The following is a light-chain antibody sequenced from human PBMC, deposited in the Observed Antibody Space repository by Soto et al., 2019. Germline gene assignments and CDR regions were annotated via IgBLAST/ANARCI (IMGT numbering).Light chain of an antibody. CDR1: SSNIGADSD. Sequence: QSVLTQSPSVSGAPGQMVTISCTGSSSNIGADSDVHWYQQLPGTAPKHLIYSNTNRPSGVPGRFSGSRSGTSASLAITGLQAEDEGDYYCQSYDSRLSAYVFGTGTKLTVL. CDR2: SNT. J-gene: IGLJ1*01. V-gene: IGLV1-40*01. CDR3: QSYDSRLSAYV.